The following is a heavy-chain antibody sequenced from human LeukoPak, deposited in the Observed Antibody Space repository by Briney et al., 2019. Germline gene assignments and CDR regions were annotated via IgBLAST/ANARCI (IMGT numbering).Heavy chain of an antibody. CDR2: IYYSGST. D-gene: IGHD5-18*01. CDR1: GVSISSYY. V-gene: IGHV4-59*01. CDR3: ARGRGRDTAIHY. J-gene: IGHJ4*02. Sequence: SETLSLTCTVSGVSISSYYWSWIWQPPGKGLEYIGYIYYSGSTNYNPSLKSRVTISVDTSKNQFSLKLSSVTAADTAVYYCARGRGRDTAIHYWGQGILVTVSS.